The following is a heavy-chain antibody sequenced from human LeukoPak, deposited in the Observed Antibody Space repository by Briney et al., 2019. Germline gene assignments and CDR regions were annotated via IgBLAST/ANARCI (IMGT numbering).Heavy chain of an antibody. CDR1: GESFSGYY. D-gene: IGHD3-10*01. V-gene: IGHV4-34*01. Sequence: PSDTPSLAPAVYGESFSGYYWSWIRQPPGKGMEWIGEINHSGSTNYNPSLKSRVTISVDTSKNQFSLKLSSVTAADTAVYYCARGLYGSGSWCWFDPWGQGTLVTVSS. CDR2: INHSGST. CDR3: ARGLYGSGSWCWFDP. J-gene: IGHJ5*02.